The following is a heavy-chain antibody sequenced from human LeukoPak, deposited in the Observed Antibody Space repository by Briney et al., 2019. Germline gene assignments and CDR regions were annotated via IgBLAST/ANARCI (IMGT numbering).Heavy chain of an antibody. CDR1: GFTFSSYG. Sequence: GGSLRLSCAASGFTFSSYGMHWVRQAPGKGLEWVAVISYDGSNKYYAGSVKGRFTISRDNSKNTLYLQMNSLRAEDTAVYYCAKEGEDFWSGYSHFDYWGQGTLVTVSS. D-gene: IGHD3-3*01. V-gene: IGHV3-30*18. CDR2: ISYDGSNK. CDR3: AKEGEDFWSGYSHFDY. J-gene: IGHJ4*02.